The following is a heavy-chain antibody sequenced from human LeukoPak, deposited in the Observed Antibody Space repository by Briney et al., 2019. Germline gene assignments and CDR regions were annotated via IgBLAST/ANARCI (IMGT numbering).Heavy chain of an antibody. Sequence: GESLKISCKASGYSFTNYWIGWVRQMPGKGLEWMGIIYPGDSDTRYSPSFQGQVTISADKSISTAYLQWSSLKASDTAMYYCARGGLAVAGPYYFDYWGQGTLVTVSS. CDR3: ARGGLAVAGPYYFDY. V-gene: IGHV5-51*01. D-gene: IGHD6-19*01. J-gene: IGHJ4*02. CDR1: GYSFTNYW. CDR2: IYPGDSDT.